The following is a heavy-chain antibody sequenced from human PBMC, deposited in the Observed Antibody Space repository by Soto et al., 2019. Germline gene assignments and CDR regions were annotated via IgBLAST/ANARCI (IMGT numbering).Heavy chain of an antibody. V-gene: IGHV1-69*13. CDR2: IIPIFGTA. J-gene: IGHJ6*02. Sequence: SVKVSCKASGGTLSSYAISWVRQAPGQGLEWMGGIIPIFGTANYAQKFQGRVTITADESTSTAYMELSSLRSEDTAVYYCARHPVSGSYAYYYGMDVWGQGTTVTVSS. D-gene: IGHD1-26*01. CDR3: ARHPVSGSYAYYYGMDV. CDR1: GGTLSSYA.